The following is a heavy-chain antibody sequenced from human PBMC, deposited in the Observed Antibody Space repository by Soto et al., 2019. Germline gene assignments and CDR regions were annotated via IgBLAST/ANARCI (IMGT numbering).Heavy chain of an antibody. D-gene: IGHD2-2*01. CDR2: IIPIFGTA. V-gene: IGHV1-69*01. Sequence: QVQLVQTGAEVKKPGSLVKVSCKASGGTFSSYAISWVRQAPGQGLEWMGGIIPIFGTANYAQKFQGRVTITADESTSTAYMELSSLRSEDTAVYYCASRGDIVVVPAAGWFDPWGQGTLVSVSS. CDR1: GGTFSSYA. J-gene: IGHJ5*02. CDR3: ASRGDIVVVPAAGWFDP.